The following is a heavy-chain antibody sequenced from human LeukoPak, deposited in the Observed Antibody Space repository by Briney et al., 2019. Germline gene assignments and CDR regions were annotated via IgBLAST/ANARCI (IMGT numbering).Heavy chain of an antibody. CDR3: ARLPDISGWPFDY. D-gene: IGHD6-19*01. CDR1: DDSINRDF. J-gene: IGHJ4*02. V-gene: IGHV4-59*01. Sequence: SETLSLTCSASDDSINRDFWTWIRQPPRKGLEWIGYIRYSGRTEYNPSLKSRVTISIDRSKNQFSLKLMSVTAADTAIYYCARLPDISGWPFDYWGQGMLVTVSS. CDR2: IRYSGRT.